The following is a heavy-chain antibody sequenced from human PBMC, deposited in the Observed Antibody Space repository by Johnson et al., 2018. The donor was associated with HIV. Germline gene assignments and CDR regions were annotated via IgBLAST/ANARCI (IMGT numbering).Heavy chain of an antibody. J-gene: IGHJ3*02. Sequence: VQVVESGGGLIQPGGSLRLSCAASGFTFSSYAMHWVRQAPGKGLEWVAVISYDGSNKYYADSVKGRFTISRDNSKNTLYLQMNSLRAEDTAVYYCASILVVAAQEADAFDIWGQGTVVAVSS. D-gene: IGHD2-15*01. CDR2: ISYDGSNK. V-gene: IGHV3-30-3*01. CDR3: ASILVVAAQEADAFDI. CDR1: GFTFSSYA.